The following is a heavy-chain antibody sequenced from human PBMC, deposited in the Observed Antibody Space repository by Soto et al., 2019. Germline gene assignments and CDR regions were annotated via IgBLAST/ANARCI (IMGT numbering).Heavy chain of an antibody. CDR3: ARGRVAAAGTRGVYYYGMDV. V-gene: IGHV6-1*01. CDR1: GDSVSSNSAA. J-gene: IGHJ6*02. D-gene: IGHD6-13*01. Sequence: PSQTLSLTCVISGDSVSSNSAAWNWIRQSPSRGLEWLGRTYYRSKWYNDYAVSVKRRITINPDTSKNQFSLQLNSVTPEDTAVYYCARGRVAAAGTRGVYYYGMDVWGQGTTVTVSS. CDR2: TYYRSKWYN.